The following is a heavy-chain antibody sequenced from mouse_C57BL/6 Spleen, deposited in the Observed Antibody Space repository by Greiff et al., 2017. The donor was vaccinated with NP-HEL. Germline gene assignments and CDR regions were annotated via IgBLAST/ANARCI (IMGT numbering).Heavy chain of an antibody. D-gene: IGHD4-1*01. J-gene: IGHJ4*01. CDR3: ARSSKLGRGAMDY. CDR1: GYTFTDYN. Sequence: VQLKQSGPELVKPGASVKIPCKASGYTFTDYNMDWVKQSHGKSLEWIGDINPNNGGTIYNQKFKGKATLTVDKSSSTAYMELRSLTSEDTAVYYCARSSKLGRGAMDYWGQGTSVTVSS. CDR2: INPNNGGT. V-gene: IGHV1-18*01.